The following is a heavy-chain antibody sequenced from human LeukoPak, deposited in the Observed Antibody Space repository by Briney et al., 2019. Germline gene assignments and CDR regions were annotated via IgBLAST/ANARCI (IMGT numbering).Heavy chain of an antibody. J-gene: IGHJ3*02. V-gene: IGHV3-66*01. CDR1: GFTFSSYA. CDR3: ARDHGAADAFDI. Sequence: GGSLRLSCAASGFTFSSYAMSWVRQAPGKGLEWVSVIYSGGSTYYADSVKDRFTISRDNSKNTLYLQMNSLRAEDTAVYYCARDHGAADAFDIWGQGTMVTVSS. CDR2: IYSGGST. D-gene: IGHD5-24*01.